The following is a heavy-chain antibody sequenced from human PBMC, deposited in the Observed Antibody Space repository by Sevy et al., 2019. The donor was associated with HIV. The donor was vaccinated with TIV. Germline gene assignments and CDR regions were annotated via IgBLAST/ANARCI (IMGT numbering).Heavy chain of an antibody. D-gene: IGHD3-10*01. V-gene: IGHV4-4*07. Sequence: SETLSLTCTVSGGSISSYYWSWIRQPAGKGLEWIGRIYTSGGTNYNPSLKSRVTISVDTSKNQFSLKLRSVTAADTAVYDCARHSYYYGSGSYYNVVSSWFDPWGQGTLVTVSS. CDR3: ARHSYYYGSGSYYNVVSSWFDP. CDR2: IYTSGGT. J-gene: IGHJ5*02. CDR1: GGSISSYY.